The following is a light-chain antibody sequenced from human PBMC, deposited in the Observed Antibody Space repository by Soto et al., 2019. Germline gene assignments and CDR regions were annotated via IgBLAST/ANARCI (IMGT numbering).Light chain of an antibody. J-gene: IGKJ5*01. CDR2: GAS. V-gene: IGKV3-20*01. CDR3: QQYCRSPVT. CDR1: QSVSSSY. Sequence: EIVLTQSPGTLSLSPGERATLSCRASQSVSSSYLAWYQQKPGQAPRLLIYGASSRATGIPDRFSGSGSGTDFTLTISRLEPEDCAVYYCQQYCRSPVTFGQGTRLEIK.